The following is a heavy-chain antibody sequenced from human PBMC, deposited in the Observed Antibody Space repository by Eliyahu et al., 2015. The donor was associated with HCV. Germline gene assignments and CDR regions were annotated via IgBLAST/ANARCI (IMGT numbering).Heavy chain of an antibody. CDR1: GGTFSSYA. J-gene: IGHJ5*02. Sequence: QVQLVQSGAEVKKPGSSVKXSCKASGGTFSSYAXXWVRQAPGQGLEWXGGIIPIXGTANYAQKFQGRVTITADESTNTAYMELSSLRSEDTAVYYCASALPFPQGVAAAEWGFDPWGQGTLVTVSS. CDR2: IIPIXGTA. CDR3: ASALPFPQGVAAAEWGFDP. V-gene: IGHV1-69*01. D-gene: IGHD6-19*01.